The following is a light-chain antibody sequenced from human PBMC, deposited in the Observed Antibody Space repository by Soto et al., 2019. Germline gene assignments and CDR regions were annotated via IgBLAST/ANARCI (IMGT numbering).Light chain of an antibody. Sequence: EIVMTQSPATLSVSPGERATLSCRASQNVGSNVAWYQQKPGQAPRLLVFGASSRATGIPARFSGSGSGTDFTLTINSLQSEDFAVYYCQQYNIWPPMTFGPGTKVDIK. CDR3: QQYNIWPPMT. V-gene: IGKV3-15*01. CDR2: GAS. J-gene: IGKJ3*01. CDR1: QNVGSN.